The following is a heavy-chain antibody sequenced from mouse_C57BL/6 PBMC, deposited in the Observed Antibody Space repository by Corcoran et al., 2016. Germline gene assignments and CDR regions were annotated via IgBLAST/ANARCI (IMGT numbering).Heavy chain of an antibody. CDR1: GYTFTTYG. Sequence: QIQLVQSGPELKKPGETVKISCKASGYTFTTYGMSWVKQAPGKGLKWMGWINTYSGVPTYADDFKGRFAFSLETSASTAYLQINNLKNEDTATYFCARHGNYEAYWGQGTLVTVSA. J-gene: IGHJ3*01. CDR3: ARHGNYEAY. D-gene: IGHD2-1*01. V-gene: IGHV9-3*01. CDR2: INTYSGVP.